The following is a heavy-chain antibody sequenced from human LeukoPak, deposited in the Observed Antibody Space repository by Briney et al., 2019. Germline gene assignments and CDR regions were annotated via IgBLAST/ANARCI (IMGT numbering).Heavy chain of an antibody. D-gene: IGHD3-10*01. CDR2: IIPIFGTA. CDR1: GGTFSSYA. Sequence: GASVKVSCKASGGTFSSYAISWVRQAPGQGLEWMGGIIPIFGTANYAQKFQGRVTVTRNTSIGTAYMEVSSLRSEDTAVYYCARMVRGAKEVYWYFDLWGRGTLVTVSS. J-gene: IGHJ2*01. V-gene: IGHV1-69*05. CDR3: ARMVRGAKEVYWYFDL.